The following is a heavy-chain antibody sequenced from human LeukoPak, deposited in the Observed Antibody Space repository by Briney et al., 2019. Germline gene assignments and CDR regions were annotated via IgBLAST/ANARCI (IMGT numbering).Heavy chain of an antibody. CDR3: ARQTFGALYFDS. CDR2: IYYSGST. Sequence: SQTLSLTCTVSGGSISSGGYYWSWIRQHPGKGLEWIGYIYYSGSTYYSPSLKSRVTISVDTSKNQFSLKLSSVTAADTAVYYCARQTFGALYFDSWGQGTLVTVSS. V-gene: IGHV4-31*03. J-gene: IGHJ4*02. D-gene: IGHD3-10*01. CDR1: GGSISSGGYY.